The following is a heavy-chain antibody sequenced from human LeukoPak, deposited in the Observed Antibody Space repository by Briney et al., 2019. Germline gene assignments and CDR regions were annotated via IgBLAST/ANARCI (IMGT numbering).Heavy chain of an antibody. CDR2: IYYSGST. Sequence: SETLSLTCTVSGGSVSSGDYYWSWIRQPPGKGLEWIGYIYYSGSTNYNPSLKSRVTISVDTSKNQFSLKLSSVTAADTAVYYCAREGGYSYGYYGMDVWGQGTTVTVSS. V-gene: IGHV4-61*08. J-gene: IGHJ6*02. CDR3: AREGGYSYGYYGMDV. CDR1: GGSVSSGDYY. D-gene: IGHD5-18*01.